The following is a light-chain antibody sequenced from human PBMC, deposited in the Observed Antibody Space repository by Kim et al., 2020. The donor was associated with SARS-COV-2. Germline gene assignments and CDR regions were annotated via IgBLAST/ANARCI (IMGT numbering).Light chain of an antibody. CDR1: SSNIGTNY. Sequence: GQMVTISCSGSSSNIGTNYVYWYQQLPGTTPKLVISTDNDRPSGVPDRFSGSKSGTSASLAIIGLRSEDEADYYCATWDASLSGVVFGGGTKVTVL. CDR2: TDN. J-gene: IGLJ3*02. V-gene: IGLV1-47*02. CDR3: ATWDASLSGVV.